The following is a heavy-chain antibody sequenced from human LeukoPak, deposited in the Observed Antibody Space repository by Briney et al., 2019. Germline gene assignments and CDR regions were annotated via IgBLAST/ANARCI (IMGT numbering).Heavy chain of an antibody. Sequence: SETLSLTCTLSGGSISSGGYYWRWIRQHPGKGLEWIGYIYYSGSTYYNPSLKSRVTISVDTSKNQFSLKLSSVTAADTAVYYCARERGEYCSGGSCYSGDSGYFDYWGQGTLVTVSS. CDR3: ARERGEYCSGGSCYSGDSGYFDY. J-gene: IGHJ4*02. CDR1: GGSISSGGYY. D-gene: IGHD2-15*01. CDR2: IYYSGST. V-gene: IGHV4-31*03.